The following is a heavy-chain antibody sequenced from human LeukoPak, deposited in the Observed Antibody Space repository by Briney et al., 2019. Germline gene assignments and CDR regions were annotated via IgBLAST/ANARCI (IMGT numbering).Heavy chain of an antibody. D-gene: IGHD5-18*01. Sequence: GRSLRLSCAASGFTFSNYGMHWVRRAPGKGLEWVVVISYDGSNKYYGDSVKGRFTISRDNSKNTLYLQMNSLRGEDTAVYYCAKDAGPRGYSYGYPSYYGMDVWGQGTTVTVSS. CDR3: AKDAGPRGYSYGYPSYYGMDV. CDR2: ISYDGSNK. V-gene: IGHV3-30*18. CDR1: GFTFSNYG. J-gene: IGHJ6*02.